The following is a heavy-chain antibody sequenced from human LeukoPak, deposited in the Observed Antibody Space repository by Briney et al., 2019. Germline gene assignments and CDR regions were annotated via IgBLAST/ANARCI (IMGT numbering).Heavy chain of an antibody. D-gene: IGHD3-10*01. V-gene: IGHV3-7*03. CDR1: GFTFSRYW. CDR2: IKQDGSEK. Sequence: GGSLRLSCAASGFTFSRYWMSWVRQAPGKGLEWVANIKQDGSEKYYVDSVKGRFTISRDNAKNSLYLQMNSLRAEDTALYYCAKSNYYGSGSYPFDYWGQGTLVTVSS. CDR3: AKSNYYGSGSYPFDY. J-gene: IGHJ4*02.